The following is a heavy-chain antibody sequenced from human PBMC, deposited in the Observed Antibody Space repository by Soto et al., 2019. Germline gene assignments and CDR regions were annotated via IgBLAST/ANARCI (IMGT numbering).Heavy chain of an antibody. CDR1: GYTFTVNF. CDR2: VNPNSGVT. Sequence: NVSCKTSGYTFTVNFIHWARQAPGQGLEWMGWVNPNSGVTKYAQRFQGRVTMTRDTSITTAYMELSSLTSDDTALYYCAREGFGSDGPWRGMDVWGQGTTVTVSS. J-gene: IGHJ6*02. CDR3: AREGFGSDGPWRGMDV. V-gene: IGHV1-2*02. D-gene: IGHD5-12*01.